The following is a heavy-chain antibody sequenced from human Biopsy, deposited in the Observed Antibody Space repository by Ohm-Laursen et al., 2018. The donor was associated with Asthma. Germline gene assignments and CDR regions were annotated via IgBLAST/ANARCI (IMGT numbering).Heavy chain of an antibody. D-gene: IGHD3-10*01. Sequence: SLRLSCAASGFTFSSYVMNWVRQAPGKGLEWVSGISWNSGTIGYADSVKGRFTISRDNAKNSLYLQMNSLGPEDTAVYYCARDMGAGPNQPPSGSGSSHLYGMDVWGQGTTVTVSS. V-gene: IGHV3-9*01. CDR3: ARDMGAGPNQPPSGSGSSHLYGMDV. CDR2: ISWNSGTI. CDR1: GFTFSSYV. J-gene: IGHJ6*02.